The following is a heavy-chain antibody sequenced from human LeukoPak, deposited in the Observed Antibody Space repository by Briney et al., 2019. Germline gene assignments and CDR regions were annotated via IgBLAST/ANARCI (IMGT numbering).Heavy chain of an antibody. J-gene: IGHJ6*02. CDR3: ARSNNGEDV. CDR1: GYTFTGYY. CDR2: ISAYNGNT. Sequence: ASVKVSCKASGYTFTGYYMHWVRQAPGQGLEWMGWISAYNGNTNYAQKLQGRVTMTTDTSTSTAYMELRSLRSDDTAVYYCARSNNGEDVWGQGTTVTVSS. V-gene: IGHV1-18*04. D-gene: IGHD1/OR15-1a*01.